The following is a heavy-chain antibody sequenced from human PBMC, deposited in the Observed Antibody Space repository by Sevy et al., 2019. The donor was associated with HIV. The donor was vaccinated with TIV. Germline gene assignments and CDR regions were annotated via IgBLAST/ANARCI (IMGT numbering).Heavy chain of an antibody. CDR2: IRTAGDT. CDR1: GFTLNNYD. CDR3: XXXXXGSLYGMDV. Sequence: GGSLRLSCAASGFTLNNYDIHWVRQATGKGLEWISVIRTAGDTYYPDSVKGRFTISRENAKNSLYLQMNSLRAGDTXXXXXXXXXXGSLYGMDVWGQGTTVTVSS. V-gene: IGHV3-13*01. J-gene: IGHJ6*02.